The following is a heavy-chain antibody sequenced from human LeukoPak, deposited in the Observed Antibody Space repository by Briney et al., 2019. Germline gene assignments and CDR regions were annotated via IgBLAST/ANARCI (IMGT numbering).Heavy chain of an antibody. J-gene: IGHJ5*02. CDR1: GYTFTSYY. CDR3: AKLAASETGEGS. V-gene: IGHV1-46*01. CDR2: INPSGGST. D-gene: IGHD6-13*01. Sequence: ASVKVSCKASGYTFTSYYIHWVRQAPGQGLEWMGIINPSGGSTNYAQDFQGRVTMTRDTSTSTVYMELSSLRSEDTAIYYCAKLAASETGEGSWGQGTLVTVSS.